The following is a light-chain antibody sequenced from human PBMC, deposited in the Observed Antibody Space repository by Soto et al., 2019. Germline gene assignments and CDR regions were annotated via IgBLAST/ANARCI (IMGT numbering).Light chain of an antibody. CDR3: QTWGRGIVV. J-gene: IGLJ2*01. Sequence: QSVLTQSPSASASLGASVNLTCTLTGGHSTYSIGWHQQQPQRGPRFLMRLNSDGRHSKGDGIPDRFSGSSSGAERFLTISSLQSEDEADYYCQTWGRGIVVFGGGTKLTVL. CDR2: LNSDGRH. V-gene: IGLV4-69*02. CDR1: GGHSTYS.